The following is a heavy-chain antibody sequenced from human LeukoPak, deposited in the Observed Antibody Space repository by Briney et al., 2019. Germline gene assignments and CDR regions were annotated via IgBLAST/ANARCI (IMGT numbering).Heavy chain of an antibody. J-gene: IGHJ3*02. CDR1: GFTFSSYA. Sequence: GGSLRLSCAASGFTFSSYAMSWVRQAPGKGLEWVSAISPTGAGTYYADSVKGLFTISRDNSKNTLYLQMNSLRAEDTAVYYCAKYTERAFDIWGQGTMVTVSS. CDR2: ISPTGAGT. D-gene: IGHD2-2*02. CDR3: AKYTERAFDI. V-gene: IGHV3-23*01.